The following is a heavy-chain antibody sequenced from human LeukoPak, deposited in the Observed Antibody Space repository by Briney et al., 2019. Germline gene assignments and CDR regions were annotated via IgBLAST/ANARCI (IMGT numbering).Heavy chain of an antibody. CDR1: GDSISSSSSY. CDR2: IYYSGST. V-gene: IGHV4-39*02. Sequence: PSETLSLTCTVSGDSISSSSSYWGWIRQPPGEGLEWIGSIYYSGSTYYNTSLKSRVTISVDTSKNQFSLRLSSVTAADTAVYYCARDPDGDYGIDYWGQGTLVTVSS. CDR3: ARDPDGDYGIDY. D-gene: IGHD4-17*01. J-gene: IGHJ4*02.